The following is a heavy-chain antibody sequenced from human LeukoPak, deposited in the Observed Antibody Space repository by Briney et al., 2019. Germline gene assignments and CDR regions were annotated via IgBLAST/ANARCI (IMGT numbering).Heavy chain of an antibody. CDR3: ARRAYDILTGYYNVDY. CDR1: GGSISSSSYY. V-gene: IGHV4-39*01. CDR2: IYYSGST. Sequence: SETLSLTCTVSGGSISSSSYYWGWIRQPPGKGLEWIGSIYYSGSTYYNPSLKSRVTISVDTSKNQFSLKLSSVTAADTAFYYRARRAYDILTGYYNVDYWGQGTLVTVSS. D-gene: IGHD3-9*01. J-gene: IGHJ4*02.